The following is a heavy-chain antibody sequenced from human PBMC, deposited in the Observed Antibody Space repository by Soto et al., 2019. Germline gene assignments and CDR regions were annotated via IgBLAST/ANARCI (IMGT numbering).Heavy chain of an antibody. CDR1: GFTFSNAW. V-gene: IGHV3-15*01. D-gene: IGHD3-22*01. CDR3: TTATSNITMIVVVDY. CDR2: IKSKTDGGTT. J-gene: IGHJ4*02. Sequence: GGSLRLSCAASGFTFSNAWMSWVRQAPGKGLEWVGRIKSKTDGGTTDYAAPVKGRFTISRDDSKNTLYLQMNSLKTEDTAVYYCTTATSNITMIVVVDYWGQGTLVTVSS.